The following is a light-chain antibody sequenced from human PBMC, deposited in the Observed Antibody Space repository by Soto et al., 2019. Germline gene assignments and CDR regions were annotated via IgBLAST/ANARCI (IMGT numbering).Light chain of an antibody. CDR1: QGISNY. CDR2: AAS. J-gene: IGKJ1*01. V-gene: IGKV1-27*01. Sequence: DIQMTQAPSSLSAAVGDRVTITCRASQGISNYLAWFQQKPGTVPKLLIYAASTLQSGVPSRFSGSGSGTDFTLTISSLQPEDFASYYCHHYYIWPWTFGQGTKVDIK. CDR3: HHYYIWPWT.